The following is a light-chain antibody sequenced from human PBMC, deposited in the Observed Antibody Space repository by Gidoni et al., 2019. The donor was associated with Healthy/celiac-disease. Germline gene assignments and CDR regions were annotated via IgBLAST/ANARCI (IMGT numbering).Light chain of an antibody. V-gene: IGKV3-11*01. J-gene: IGKJ2*01. CDR3: QQRNNWPPVYT. CDR1: QSVSSY. Sequence: EIVLTQSPATLSLSPGERATRSCRASQSVSSYFAWYQQKPGQAPRLLIYDASNRATGIPARFSGSGSGTDFTLTISSLEPEDFAVYYCQQRNNWPPVYTFGQGTKLEIK. CDR2: DAS.